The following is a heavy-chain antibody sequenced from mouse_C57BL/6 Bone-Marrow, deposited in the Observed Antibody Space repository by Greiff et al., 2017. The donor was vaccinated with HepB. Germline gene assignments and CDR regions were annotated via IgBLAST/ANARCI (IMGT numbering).Heavy chain of an antibody. CDR3: AREGEPFPRYFDV. CDR2: INYDGSST. CDR1: GFTFSDYY. Sequence: EVKLVESEGGLVQPGSSMKLSCTASGFTFSDYYMAWVRQVPEKGLEWVANINYDGSSTYYLDSLKSRFIISRDNAKNILYLQMSSLKSEDTATYYCAREGEPFPRYFDVRGTGTTVTVSS. V-gene: IGHV5-16*01. J-gene: IGHJ1*03.